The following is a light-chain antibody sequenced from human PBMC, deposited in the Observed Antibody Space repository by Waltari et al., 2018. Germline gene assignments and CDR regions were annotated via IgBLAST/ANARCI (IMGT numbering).Light chain of an antibody. CDR3: ATWDSSLSGGF. CDR2: YND. V-gene: IGLV1-47*02. CDR1: TSNIGSNS. Sequence: QSVLTQPPSASEAARKSVTISCSGSTSNIGSNSVSWYQQVPGTAPKLLIYYNDQRASGVSGRFSGSKSGTSAFLVISGLQTEDEADYYCATWDSSLSGGFFGGGTRLTVL. J-gene: IGLJ7*01.